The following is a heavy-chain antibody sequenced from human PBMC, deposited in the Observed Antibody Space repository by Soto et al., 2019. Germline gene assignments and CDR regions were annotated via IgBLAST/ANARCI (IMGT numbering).Heavy chain of an antibody. CDR3: AKELSSGWSLDY. V-gene: IGHV3-9*01. CDR1: GFTFDDYA. CDR2: ISWNSGSI. D-gene: IGHD6-19*01. Sequence: DVQLVESGGGLVQPGRSLRLSCAASGFTFDDYAMHWVRQAPGKGLEWVSGISWNSGSIGYADSVKGRFTISRDNAKNSLYLQMNSLRAEDTALYYCAKELSSGWSLDYWGQGTLVTVSS. J-gene: IGHJ4*02.